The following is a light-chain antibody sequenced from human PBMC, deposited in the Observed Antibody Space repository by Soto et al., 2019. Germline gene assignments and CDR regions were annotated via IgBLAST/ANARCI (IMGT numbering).Light chain of an antibody. CDR2: GXX. J-gene: IGKJ1*01. CDR3: XQXXXXXXT. Sequence: EIVMTQSPGTLSVSPGEXXXXXXRASQSVSSNLAWYQQKPGQAXRLLXXGXXXRXXXXXXXFTGSGSGTEFTLTISSLXSEDIAVYYXXQXXXXXXTCGQGTKV. CDR1: QSVSSN. V-gene: IGKV3-15*01.